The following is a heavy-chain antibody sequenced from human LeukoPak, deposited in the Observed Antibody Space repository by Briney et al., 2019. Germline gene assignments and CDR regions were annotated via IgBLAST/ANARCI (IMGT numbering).Heavy chain of an antibody. D-gene: IGHD3-10*01. CDR1: GDSISSSNW. V-gene: IGHV4-4*02. CDR3: ARHCGRPYYGWVYYFDY. Sequence: PSETLSLTCAVSGDSISSSNWWSWVRQPPGKGLEWIGEIYHSGSTNYNPSLKSRVTISVDKSKNQFSLKLSSVTAADTAVYYCARHCGRPYYGWVYYFDYWGQGTLVTVSS. CDR2: IYHSGST. J-gene: IGHJ4*02.